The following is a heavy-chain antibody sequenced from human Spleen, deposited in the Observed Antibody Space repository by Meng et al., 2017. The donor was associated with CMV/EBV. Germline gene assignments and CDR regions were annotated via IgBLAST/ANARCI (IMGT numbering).Heavy chain of an antibody. V-gene: IGHV3-30*02. CDR3: AKDIEITFGGVIVTGFDY. Sequence: GGSLRLSCAASGFTFSAYGMHWLRQAPGKGLEWVAFIRYDGSAKYYADPVKGRFTISRDNSDNTLFLQMNSLRPEDTAVYYCAKDIEITFGGVIVTGFDYWGQGMLVTVSS. D-gene: IGHD3-16*02. CDR2: IRYDGSAK. J-gene: IGHJ4*02. CDR1: GFTFSAYG.